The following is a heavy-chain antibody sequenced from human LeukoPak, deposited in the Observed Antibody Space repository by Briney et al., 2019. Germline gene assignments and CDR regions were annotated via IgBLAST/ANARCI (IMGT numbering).Heavy chain of an antibody. CDR1: GFTFSSYG. J-gene: IGHJ5*02. V-gene: IGHV3-33*01. D-gene: IGHD2-15*01. Sequence: GGSLRLSCAASGFTFSSYGMHWVRQAPGKGLEWVAVIWYDGSNKYYADSVKGRFTISRDNSKNTLYLQMNSLRAEDTAVYYCARENGGGGSCLLCDWFDPWGQGTLATVSS. CDR2: IWYDGSNK. CDR3: ARENGGGGSCLLCDWFDP.